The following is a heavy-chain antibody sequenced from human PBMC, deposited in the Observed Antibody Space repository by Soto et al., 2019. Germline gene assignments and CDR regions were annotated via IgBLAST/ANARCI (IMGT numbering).Heavy chain of an antibody. D-gene: IGHD4-17*01. CDR2: ITSSSNTI. CDR3: VSYRYGDYAIDN. V-gene: IGHV3-48*02. Sequence: PGGSLRLSCAASGFTFITYNMNWVRQAPGKGLEWLSYITSSSNTISYADSVRGRFTISRDNAKNSLYLQMTGLSDDDTAIYYCVSYRYGDYAIDNCGLGTLVTVSS. CDR1: GFTFITYN. J-gene: IGHJ4*01.